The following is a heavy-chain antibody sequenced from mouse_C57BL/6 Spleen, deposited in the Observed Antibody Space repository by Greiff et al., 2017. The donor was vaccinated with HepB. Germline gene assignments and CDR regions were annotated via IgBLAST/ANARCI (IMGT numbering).Heavy chain of an antibody. V-gene: IGHV1-55*01. CDR1: GYTFTSYW. Sequence: QVHVKQPGAELVKPGASVKMSCKASGYTFTSYWITWVKQRPGQGLEWIGDIYPGSGSTNYNEKFKSKATLTVDTSSSTAYMQRSSLTSEDSAVYYCARLGLGGGYFDVWGTGTTVTVSS. D-gene: IGHD4-1*01. CDR3: ARLGLGGGYFDV. J-gene: IGHJ1*03. CDR2: IYPGSGST.